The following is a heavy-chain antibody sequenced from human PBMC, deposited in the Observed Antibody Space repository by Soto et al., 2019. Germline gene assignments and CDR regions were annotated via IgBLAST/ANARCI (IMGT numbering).Heavy chain of an antibody. Sequence: GGSLVVAWASSGFTFSNALMSWVGQAPGKGLDLVGRIKLKTDGGTTDYAAPVKGRFTISRDDSKNTLYLQMNSLKTEDTAVYYCTTGKPYYYYGMDVWGQGTTVTVSS. CDR3: TTGKPYYYYGMDV. CDR2: IKLKTDGGTT. V-gene: IGHV3-15*01. J-gene: IGHJ6*02. CDR1: GFTFSNAL.